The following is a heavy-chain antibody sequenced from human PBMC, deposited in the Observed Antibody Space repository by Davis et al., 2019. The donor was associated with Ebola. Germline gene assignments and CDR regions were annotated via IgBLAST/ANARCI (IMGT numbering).Heavy chain of an antibody. V-gene: IGHV4-34*01. J-gene: IGHJ2*01. Sequence: MPSDPLSPTFTVYGGFFRGYYWSWNRQPPGKGLEWNGEINHSGSTNYNPSLKSRVTISVDTSKNQFSLKLSSVTAADTAVYYCARRNSGWYFDLWGRGTLVTVSS. CDR1: GGFFRGYY. CDR3: ARRNSGWYFDL. D-gene: IGHD6-19*01. CDR2: INHSGST.